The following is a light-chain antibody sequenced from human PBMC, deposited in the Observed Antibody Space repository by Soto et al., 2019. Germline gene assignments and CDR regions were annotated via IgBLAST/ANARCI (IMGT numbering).Light chain of an antibody. CDR1: QSVSSY. CDR3: QQRGNWPLT. V-gene: IGKV3-11*01. J-gene: IGKJ4*01. CDR2: DAS. Sequence: EIVLTQSPATLSLSPGERATLSCRASQSVSSYLAWYQQKPGQAPRLLIYDASNRATDIPVRFSGSGSGTDFTLTISSLEPEDSAVYYCQQRGNWPLTFGGGTKLEIK.